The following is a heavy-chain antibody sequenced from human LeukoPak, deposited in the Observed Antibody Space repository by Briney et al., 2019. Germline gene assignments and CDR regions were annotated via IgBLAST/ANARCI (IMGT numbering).Heavy chain of an antibody. CDR2: IYHSGGT. CDR3: ARVREVRGVIGPWFDP. V-gene: IGHV4-38-2*02. D-gene: IGHD3-10*01. CDR1: GYSISSGYY. Sequence: SETLSLTCTVSGYSISSGYYWGWIRQPPGKGLEWIGSIYHSGGTYYNPSLKSRVTISVDTSKNQFSLKLSSVTAADTAVYYCARVREVRGVIGPWFDPWGQGTLVTVSS. J-gene: IGHJ5*02.